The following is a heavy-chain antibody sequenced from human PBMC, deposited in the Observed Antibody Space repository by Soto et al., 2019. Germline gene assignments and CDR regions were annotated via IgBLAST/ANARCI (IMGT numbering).Heavy chain of an antibody. J-gene: IGHJ3*02. CDR2: ISWKSGNI. D-gene: IGHD3-3*01. Sequence: EVQLVESGGGLVQPGRSLRLPCVASGFSFGDYGMHWVRQAPGRGPEWVSGISWKSGNIGYAETVKGRFTISRDNAKNSLYLQMNSLRAEDTALYYCVKDGLTSVFGLVHDGSDIWGHGTMVTVSS. V-gene: IGHV3-9*01. CDR1: GFSFGDYG. CDR3: VKDGLTSVFGLVHDGSDI.